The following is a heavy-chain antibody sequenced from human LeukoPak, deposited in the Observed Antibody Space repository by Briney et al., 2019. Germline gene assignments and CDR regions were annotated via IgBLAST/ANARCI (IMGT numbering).Heavy chain of an antibody. D-gene: IGHD2-21*02. CDR1: GGSFSGYY. J-gene: IGHJ4*02. Sequence: PSETLSLTCAVYGGSFSGYYWSWIRQPPGKGLEWIGEINHSGSTNYNPSLKSRVTISVDTSKNQFSLKLSSVTAADTAVYYCARTAYCGGDCYDKNFDYWGQGTLVTVSS. V-gene: IGHV4-34*01. CDR3: ARTAYCGGDCYDKNFDY. CDR2: INHSGST.